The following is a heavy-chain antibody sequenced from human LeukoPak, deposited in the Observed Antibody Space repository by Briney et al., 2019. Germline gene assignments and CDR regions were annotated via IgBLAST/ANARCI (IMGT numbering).Heavy chain of an antibody. V-gene: IGHV3-7*01. D-gene: IGHD2-2*01. CDR1: GLTLRNYR. CDR3: ARDLVVVVPAATPGGSSRYYYKGLDV. CDR2: INPAEGAK. Sequence: HSGGSLRLSCGASGLTLRNYRMLWVRPAPAKGLEWVAYINPAEGAKKQVASPRARFTISGDNAANSLYLHINSLSADDPGVYYCARDLVVVVPAATPGGSSRYYYKGLDVWGQGTTVTVSS. J-gene: IGHJ6*02.